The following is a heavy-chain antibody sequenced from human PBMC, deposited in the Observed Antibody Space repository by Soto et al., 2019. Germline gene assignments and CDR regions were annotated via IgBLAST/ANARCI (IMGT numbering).Heavy chain of an antibody. CDR2: IYYSGST. CDR1: GGSTSSYY. J-gene: IGHJ6*02. CDR3: ARVGAVAGTQYYYGMDV. Sequence: QVQLQESGPGLVKPSETLSLTCTVSGGSTSSYYWSWIRQPPGKGLEWIGYIYYSGSTNYNPSLKRRVTLSVDTPKNRFSLKLSSVTAADTAVYYCARVGAVAGTQYYYGMDVWGQGTTVTVSS. V-gene: IGHV4-59*01. D-gene: IGHD6-19*01.